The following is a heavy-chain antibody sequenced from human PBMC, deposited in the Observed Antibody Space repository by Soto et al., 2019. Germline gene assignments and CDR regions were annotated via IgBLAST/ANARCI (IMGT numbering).Heavy chain of an antibody. Sequence: ASVKISCKASGYTFTSYGISRVRQAPGQGLEWMGWISAYNGNTNYAQKLQGRVTMTTDTSTRTAYMELMSLRSYDTAVYSCALSNSLVVAARIDYWGHGALVTVSS. J-gene: IGHJ4*01. CDR2: ISAYNGNT. D-gene: IGHD2-15*01. CDR3: ALSNSLVVAARIDY. CDR1: GYTFTSYG. V-gene: IGHV1-18*01.